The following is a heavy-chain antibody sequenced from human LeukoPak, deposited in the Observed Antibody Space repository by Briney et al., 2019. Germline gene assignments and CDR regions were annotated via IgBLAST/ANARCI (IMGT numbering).Heavy chain of an antibody. J-gene: IGHJ4*01. CDR1: GFTFSNYW. CDR2: IGQDGGEK. CDR3: ARDGTAAGLYFDL. D-gene: IGHD6-13*01. V-gene: IGHV3-7*01. Sequence: AGGSLRLSCAVPGFTFSNYWMNWVRQAPGKGLEWVASIGQDGGEKSYVDSVKGRFTISRDNTKNSLYLQMSSLRAEDTAVYYCARDGTAAGLYFDLWGQGTLVTVSS.